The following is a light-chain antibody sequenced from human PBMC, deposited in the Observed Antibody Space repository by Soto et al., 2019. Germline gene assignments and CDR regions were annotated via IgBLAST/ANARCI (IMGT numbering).Light chain of an antibody. J-gene: IGLJ3*02. CDR3: ATWDDSPSGRSWV. V-gene: IGLV1-47*01. Sequence: QSVLTQSPSASGIPGQRVSISCSGSSSNIGSNNVYWYQQFPGSAPRFLIYPNSPRPSGVPDRFSASKSGTSASLVISGLRPEDEATYYCATWDDSPSGRSWVFGGGTKLTVL. CDR2: PNS. CDR1: SSNIGSNN.